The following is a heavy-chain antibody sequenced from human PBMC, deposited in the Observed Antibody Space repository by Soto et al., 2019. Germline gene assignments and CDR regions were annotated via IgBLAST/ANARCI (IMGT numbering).Heavy chain of an antibody. CDR2: IWYDGSNN. V-gene: IGHV3-33*01. Sequence: QVQLVESGGGVVQPGRSLRLSCAASGFTFSSYGMHWVRQAPGKGLEWVAVIWYDGSNNYYADSVKGRFTISRDNSKNKLYLQMNSLRAEDTAVYYCARDPVFWGYYFDYWGQGTLVTVSS. J-gene: IGHJ4*02. D-gene: IGHD7-27*01. CDR3: ARDPVFWGYYFDY. CDR1: GFTFSSYG.